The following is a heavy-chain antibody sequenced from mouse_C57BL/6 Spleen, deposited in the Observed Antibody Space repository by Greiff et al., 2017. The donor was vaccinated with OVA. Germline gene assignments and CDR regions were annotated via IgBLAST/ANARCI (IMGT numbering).Heavy chain of an antibody. V-gene: IGHV1-80*01. D-gene: IGHD2-10*02. CDR1: GYAFSSYW. CDR3: ARLVRTGGYFDV. CDR2: IYPGDGDT. Sequence: QVQLQQPGAELVKPGASVKISCKASGYAFSSYWMNWVKQRPGKGLEWIGQIYPGDGDTNYNGKFKGKATLTADKSSSTAYMQLSSLTSEDSAVYFCARLVRTGGYFDVWGTGTTVTVSA. J-gene: IGHJ1*03.